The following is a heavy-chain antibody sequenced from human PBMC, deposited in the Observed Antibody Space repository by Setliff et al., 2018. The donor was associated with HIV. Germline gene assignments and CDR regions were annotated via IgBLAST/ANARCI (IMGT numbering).Heavy chain of an antibody. CDR3: ARTDYGGNWGAFDI. V-gene: IGHV5-51*01. CDR2: IXPEDSDT. Sequence: KGLEWMGIIXPEDSDTXXXPSXQXQVTISADKSXXTAYLQWSSLKASDTAMXYXARTDYGGNWGAFDIWGQGTMVTVSS. D-gene: IGHD4-17*01. J-gene: IGHJ3*02.